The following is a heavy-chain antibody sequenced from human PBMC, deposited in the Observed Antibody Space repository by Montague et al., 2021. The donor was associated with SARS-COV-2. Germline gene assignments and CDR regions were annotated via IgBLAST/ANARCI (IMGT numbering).Heavy chain of an antibody. J-gene: IGHJ4*02. CDR2: IYHIGAF. D-gene: IGHD1-26*01. CDR3: ARTRGGATRYFDY. V-gene: IGHV4-4*02. CDR1: GASIDRYENW. Sequence: SETLSLTCAVSGASIDRYENWWSWVRQPPGKGLEWIGEIYHIGAFNYNPSLTSRVTISIDTSRNQLSLRLSSVTAADTAVYYCARTRGGATRYFDYWGQGTLVTVSS.